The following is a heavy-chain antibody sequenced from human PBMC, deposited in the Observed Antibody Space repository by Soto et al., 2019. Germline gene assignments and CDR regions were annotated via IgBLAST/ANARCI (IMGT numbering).Heavy chain of an antibody. Sequence: KPSETLSLTCTVSGASVTGFYWSWIRQPPGKGLEWIGYVFHSGSSNYNPSLKSRVTISVDTSKSQISLRLTSVTAADTAVYYCARDLYSLFRIRAFDYWGQGALVTVSS. CDR3: ARDLYSLFRIRAFDY. CDR2: VFHSGSS. D-gene: IGHD2-15*01. V-gene: IGHV4-59*02. J-gene: IGHJ4*02. CDR1: GASVTGFY.